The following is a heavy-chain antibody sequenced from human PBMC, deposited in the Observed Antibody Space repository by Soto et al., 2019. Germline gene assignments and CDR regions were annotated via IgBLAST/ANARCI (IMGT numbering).Heavy chain of an antibody. CDR2: VSGSGGST. D-gene: IGHD3-10*01. V-gene: IGHV3-23*01. Sequence: PGGSLRLSYAASGFTFSTYAMSWVRQAPGKGLEWVSGVSGSGGSTYYADSVKGRFTISRDNSKNTLYLQMYSLRAEDTAVYYCAKGAYVMVRGVIAAIDVCGQGTTVPVS. J-gene: IGHJ6*02. CDR3: AKGAYVMVRGVIAAIDV. CDR1: GFTFSTYA.